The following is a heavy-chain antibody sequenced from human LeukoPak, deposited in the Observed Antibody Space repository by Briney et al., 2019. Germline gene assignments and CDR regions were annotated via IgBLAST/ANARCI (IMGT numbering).Heavy chain of an antibody. Sequence: GASVKVSCKASGGTFSSYAISWVRQAPGQGLEWMGGIIPIFGTANYAQKFQGRVTITTDESTSTAYMEMSSLRSEDTAVYYCARDGGRDGYRGGDYFDYWGQGTLVTVPS. J-gene: IGHJ4*02. CDR2: IIPIFGTA. V-gene: IGHV1-69*05. CDR1: GGTFSSYA. CDR3: ARDGGRDGYRGGDYFDY. D-gene: IGHD5-24*01.